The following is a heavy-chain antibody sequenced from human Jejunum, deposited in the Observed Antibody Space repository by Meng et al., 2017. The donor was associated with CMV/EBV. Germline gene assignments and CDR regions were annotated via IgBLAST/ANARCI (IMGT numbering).Heavy chain of an antibody. CDR3: AKSVQDSSSGWYDYYYGMDV. Sequence: YAMRWVRQAPGKGLEWVAFIRFDGGTNYYADSVKGRFTISRDDSKNTLHLQMNSQKPEDTGDYYCAKSVQDSSSGWYDYYYGMDVWGQGTTVTVSS. J-gene: IGHJ6*02. D-gene: IGHD6-19*01. CDR2: IRFDGGTN. V-gene: IGHV3-30*02. CDR1: YA.